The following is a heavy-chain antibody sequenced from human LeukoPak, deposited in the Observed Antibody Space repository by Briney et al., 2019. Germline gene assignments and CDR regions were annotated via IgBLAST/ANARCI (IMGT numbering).Heavy chain of an antibody. V-gene: IGHV1-8*01. D-gene: IGHD7-27*01. Sequence: ASVKVSCTASGYTFTSYDINWVRQATGQGLEWMGWMNPNSGNTGYAQKFQGRVTMTRNTSISTAYMELSSLRSEDTAVYYCARRPGVLPFYYYYYGMDVWGQGTTVTVSS. J-gene: IGHJ6*02. CDR1: GYTFTSYD. CDR3: ARRPGVLPFYYYYYGMDV. CDR2: MNPNSGNT.